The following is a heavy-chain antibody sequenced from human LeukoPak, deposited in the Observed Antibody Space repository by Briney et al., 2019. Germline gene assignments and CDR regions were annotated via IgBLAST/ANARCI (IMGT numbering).Heavy chain of an antibody. J-gene: IGHJ3*02. CDR3: ARQAVVVVAATPRRNAFDI. CDR2: IYPGDSDT. CDR1: AYSFTSYW. Sequence: GEXLKISCKGSAYSFTSYWIGWVRQMPGKGGEWMGIIYPGDSDTRYSTSFQGQVSISADKYISTTYLQWSSLKASDTAMYYCARQAVVVVAATPRRNAFDIWGQGTMVTVSS. D-gene: IGHD2-15*01. V-gene: IGHV5-51*01.